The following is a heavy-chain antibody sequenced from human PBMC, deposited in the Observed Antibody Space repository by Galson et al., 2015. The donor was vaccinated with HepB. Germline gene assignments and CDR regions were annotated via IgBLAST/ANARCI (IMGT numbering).Heavy chain of an antibody. V-gene: IGHV3-48*04. Sequence: SLRLSCAASGFTFSDYNVNWVRQAPGKGLEWISYISSGSSTIYYADSVKGRFTISRDNAKSSLYLQMNSLRAEDTAVYYCARQARINWFDPWGQGTLVTVSS. CDR2: ISSGSSTI. CDR3: ARQARINWFDP. D-gene: IGHD1-14*01. J-gene: IGHJ5*02. CDR1: GFTFSDYN.